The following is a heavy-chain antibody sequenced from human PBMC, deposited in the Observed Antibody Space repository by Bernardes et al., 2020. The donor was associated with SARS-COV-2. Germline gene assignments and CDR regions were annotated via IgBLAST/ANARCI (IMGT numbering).Heavy chain of an antibody. V-gene: IGHV1-24*01. CDR1: GYTLTALS. D-gene: IGHD2-21*02. Sequence: ASVKVSCKVSGYTLTALSMHWVRQAPGKGLEWMGGFDPEDGATIYAQKFQGRVTMTEDTSTDTAYMELSSLRSEDTAVYYCATRGPWVTSFDYWGQGTLVTVSS. CDR2: FDPEDGAT. J-gene: IGHJ4*02. CDR3: ATRGPWVTSFDY.